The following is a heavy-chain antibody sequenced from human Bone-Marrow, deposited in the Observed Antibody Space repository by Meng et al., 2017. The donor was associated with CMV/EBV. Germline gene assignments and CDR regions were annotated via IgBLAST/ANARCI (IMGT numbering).Heavy chain of an antibody. CDR1: GFTFSSYW. Sequence: GGSLRLSCAASGFTFSSYWMKWVRQAPGKGLEWVANIKEDGSEKYYVDSVKGRVTMTTDTSTSTAYMELRSLRSDDTAVYYCARDEWQLVRDYYYGMDVWGQGTTVTVSS. CDR3: ARDEWQLVRDYYYGMDV. D-gene: IGHD6-6*01. V-gene: IGHV3-7*03. J-gene: IGHJ6*02. CDR2: IKEDGSEK.